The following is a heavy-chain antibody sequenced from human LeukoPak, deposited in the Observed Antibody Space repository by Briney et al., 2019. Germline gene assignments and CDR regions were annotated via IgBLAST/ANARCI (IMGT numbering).Heavy chain of an antibody. CDR1: GFTFSSYA. D-gene: IGHD6-19*01. J-gene: IGHJ4*02. CDR2: ISGSGGST. CDR3: AKDGVSSGWPYYFDY. V-gene: IGHV3-23*01. Sequence: GGSLRLSCAASGFTFSSYAMSWVRQAPGKGLEWVSAISGSGGSTYYADSVKGRFTISRDNSKNTLYLQMNSLRAEDTAVYYCAKDGVSSGWPYYFDYWGQGTLVTVSS.